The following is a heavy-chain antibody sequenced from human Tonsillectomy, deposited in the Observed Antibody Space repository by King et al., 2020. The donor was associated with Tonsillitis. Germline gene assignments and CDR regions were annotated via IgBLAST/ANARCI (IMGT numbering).Heavy chain of an antibody. Sequence: VQLVQSGAEVKKPGASVKVSCKASGYTFTDHNIHWVRQSPGQGLEWMGWIIPNSGATNYAQKFLGRVTMTRDTSSSTINMEVSRLTSDATAVYYCARAKGYRGSRDGMDVWGQGTTVT. CDR1: GYTFTDHN. CDR2: IIPNSGAT. V-gene: IGHV1-2*02. CDR3: ARAKGYRGSRDGMDV. D-gene: IGHD1-26*01. J-gene: IGHJ6*02.